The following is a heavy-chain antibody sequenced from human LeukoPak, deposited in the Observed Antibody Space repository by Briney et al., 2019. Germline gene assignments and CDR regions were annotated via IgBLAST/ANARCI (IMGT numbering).Heavy chain of an antibody. CDR3: ARGLVAAAGRFVY. CDR2: MNPNSGNT. D-gene: IGHD6-13*01. Sequence: AASVKVSCKASGYTFTSYDINRVRQATGQGLEWMGWMNPNSGNTGYAQKFQGRVTMTRNTSISTAYMELSSLRSEGTAVYYCARGLVAAAGRFVYWGQGTLVTVSS. CDR1: GYTFTSYD. J-gene: IGHJ4*02. V-gene: IGHV1-8*01.